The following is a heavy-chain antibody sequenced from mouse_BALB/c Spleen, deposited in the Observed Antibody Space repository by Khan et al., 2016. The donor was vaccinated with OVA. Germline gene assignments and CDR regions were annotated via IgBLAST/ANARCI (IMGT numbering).Heavy chain of an antibody. CDR2: INPSNGYT. CDR3: VRDGAYHRNDGWFAY. Sequence: QVQLQQSGAELARHGASVKMSCKASGYTFTSYTIHWIKERPGQGLKWIGNINPSNGYTNYNQKFKDKATLTTDKSSTTAYLQLSSLTSDDSAVYNCVRDGAYHRNDGWFAYWGQGTLVTVSA. CDR1: GYTFTSYT. D-gene: IGHD2-14*01. V-gene: IGHV1-4*01. J-gene: IGHJ3*01.